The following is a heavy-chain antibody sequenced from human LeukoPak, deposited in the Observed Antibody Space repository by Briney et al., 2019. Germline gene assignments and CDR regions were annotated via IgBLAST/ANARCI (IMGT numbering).Heavy chain of an antibody. V-gene: IGHV1-69*13. Sequence: SVNVSCKASGGTFSSYAISWVRQAPGQGLEWMGGIIPIFGTANYAQKFQSRVTITADESTSTAYMELSSLRSEDTAVYYCARGAGGTRYYDFWSGYYTGFQHWGQGTLVTVSS. CDR2: IIPIFGTA. CDR1: GGTFSSYA. CDR3: ARGAGGTRYYDFWSGYYTGFQH. D-gene: IGHD3-3*01. J-gene: IGHJ1*01.